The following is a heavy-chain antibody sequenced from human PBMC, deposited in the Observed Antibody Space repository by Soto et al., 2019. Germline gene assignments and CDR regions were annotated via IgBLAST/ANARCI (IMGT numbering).Heavy chain of an antibody. V-gene: IGHV4-34*01. J-gene: IGHJ4*02. Sequence: QVQLQQWGAGLLKPSETLSLTCAVYGGSFSGYYWTWIRQPPGTGLEWIGEINHSGSTTYNPSLNSRVTLSVDTSKNQFSLKLTSVTAAGPAVYYCAADKISGLFDYWGQGTLVTVSP. CDR3: AADKISGLFDY. CDR2: INHSGST. CDR1: GGSFSGYY.